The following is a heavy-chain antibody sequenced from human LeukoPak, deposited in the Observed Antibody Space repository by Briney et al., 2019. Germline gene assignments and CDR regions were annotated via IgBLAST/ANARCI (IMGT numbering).Heavy chain of an antibody. J-gene: IGHJ3*02. D-gene: IGHD3-10*01. V-gene: IGHV1-18*01. CDR3: ARDQTTDYYGSGSYYNFDAFDI. CDR1: GYTFTTYG. Sequence: ASVKVSCKASGYTFTTYGVSWVRQAPGQGLEWMGWISTYTGDTNYAQKLQGRVTMTTDTSTTTAYMELRRLRSDDTAVYYCARDQTTDYYGSGSYYNFDAFDIWGQGTMVTVSS. CDR2: ISTYTGDT.